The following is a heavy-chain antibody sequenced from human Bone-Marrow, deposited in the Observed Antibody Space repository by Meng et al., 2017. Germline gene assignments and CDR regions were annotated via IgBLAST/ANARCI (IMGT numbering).Heavy chain of an antibody. D-gene: IGHD6-19*01. Sequence: GESLKISCAASGFTFSSYAMHWVRQAPGKGLEWVAVISYDGSNKYYADSVKGRFTISRDNSKNTLYLQMNSLRAEDTAVYYCAREWPSSGWYGYTGAFDIWGQGTKVTVSS. V-gene: IGHV3-30*04. CDR2: ISYDGSNK. CDR3: AREWPSSGWYGYTGAFDI. J-gene: IGHJ3*02. CDR1: GFTFSSYA.